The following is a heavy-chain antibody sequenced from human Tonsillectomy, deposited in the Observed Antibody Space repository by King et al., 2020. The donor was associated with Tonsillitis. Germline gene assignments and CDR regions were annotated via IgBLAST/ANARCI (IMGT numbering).Heavy chain of an antibody. CDR1: GFTFSNAW. V-gene: IGHV3-15*01. CDR3: TSTTYYYDSSLDY. CDR2: IKSKTDGGTT. J-gene: IGHJ4*02. D-gene: IGHD3-22*01. Sequence: VQLVESGGGLVKPGGSLRLSCAASGFTFSNAWMSWVRQAPGKGLEWVGRIKSKTDGGTTDYAAPVRGRFTISRDDSKNTLYLQMNSLKTEDTAVYYCTSTTYYYDSSLDYWGQGTLVTVSS.